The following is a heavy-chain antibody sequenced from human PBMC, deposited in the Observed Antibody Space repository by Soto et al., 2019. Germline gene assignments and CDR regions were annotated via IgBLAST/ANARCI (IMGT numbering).Heavy chain of an antibody. D-gene: IGHD6-19*01. Sequence: QITLKESGPTLVKPTQTLTLTCTFSGFSLSSTRMAVGWIRQPPGKALVWLALIYWDDEQRDSPFLKSRLTITKDTSKNQVVLTMSLMDHVDTARYYSAHFVVAGFGYYFDYWGQGTLVTVSS. CDR1: GFSLSSTRMA. CDR3: AHFVVAGFGYYFDY. J-gene: IGHJ4*02. V-gene: IGHV2-5*02. CDR2: IYWDDEQ.